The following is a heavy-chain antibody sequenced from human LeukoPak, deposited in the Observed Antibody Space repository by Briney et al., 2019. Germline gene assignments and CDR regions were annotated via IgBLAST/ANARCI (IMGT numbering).Heavy chain of an antibody. CDR1: RDYIRHIDYY. Sequence: SETLSLTCSVSRDYIRHIDYYWVWIRQPPGRGLEWIGNVYKTGTTSYNPSLSSRVAMSIDTSKSQFSLRVNSVTAADTAVYYCARDLRVRGVSDYWGQGTLVTVSS. CDR2: VYKTGTT. D-gene: IGHD3-10*01. V-gene: IGHV4-39*07. J-gene: IGHJ4*02. CDR3: ARDLRVRGVSDY.